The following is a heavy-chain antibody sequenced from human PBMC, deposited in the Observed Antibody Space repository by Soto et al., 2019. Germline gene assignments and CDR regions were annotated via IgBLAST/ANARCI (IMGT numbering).Heavy chain of an antibody. Sequence: EVQLLESGGGLVQPGGSLRLSCAASGFTFSDYAMSWVRQAPGKGLEWVSGISGTNYNIYSIYYADSVKGRFTISRDNAQNTLYLQMNSLRVDDTAVYYCAKAAYTLPTDYWGQGALVTVSS. D-gene: IGHD2-2*02. CDR2: ISGTNYNIYSI. J-gene: IGHJ4*02. CDR1: GFTFSDYA. V-gene: IGHV3-23*01. CDR3: AKAAYTLPTDY.